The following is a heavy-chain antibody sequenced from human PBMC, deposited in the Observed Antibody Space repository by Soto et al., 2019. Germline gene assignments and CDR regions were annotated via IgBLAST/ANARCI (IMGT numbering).Heavy chain of an antibody. CDR3: ARLPALYDTHPIDY. V-gene: IGHV4-31*03. CDR1: GGSISSGGYY. Sequence: SETLSLTCTVSGGSISSGGYYWSWIRQHPGKGLERIGYIYYSGSTYYNQSLKSRVTISVDTSKNQFSLKLSSVTAADTAVYYCARLPALYDTHPIDYWGQGTLVTVSS. CDR2: IYYSGST. J-gene: IGHJ4*02. D-gene: IGHD3-22*01.